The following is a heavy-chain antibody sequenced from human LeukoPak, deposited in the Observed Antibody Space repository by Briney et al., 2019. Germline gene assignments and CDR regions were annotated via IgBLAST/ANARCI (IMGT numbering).Heavy chain of an antibody. CDR2: ISGSGGST. CDR1: GFTFSSYA. CDR3: AKRRMKPPYYFDY. J-gene: IGHJ4*02. D-gene: IGHD2/OR15-2a*01. V-gene: IGHV3-23*01. Sequence: PGGSLRLSFAASGFTFSSYAMSWVRQAPGKGLGGVSAISGSGGSTYYADSVKGRFTISRDNSKNTLYLQMNSLRAEDTAVYYCAKRRMKPPYYFDYWGQGTLVTVSS.